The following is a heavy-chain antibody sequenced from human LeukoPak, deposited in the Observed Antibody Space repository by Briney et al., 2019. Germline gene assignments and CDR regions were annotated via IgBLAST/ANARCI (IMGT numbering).Heavy chain of an antibody. CDR2: INQDGSKE. CDR3: VRDGGVSGYDLLDY. CDR1: GFTFGNYW. V-gene: IGHV3-7*01. Sequence: GGSLRLSCAASGFTFGNYWMTWVRQAPGKGLEWVAHINQDGSKEYYMDSVKARFTISRDNAKNSLSLQMNSLRAEDTAVYYCVRDGGVSGYDLLDYWGQGTLVTVSS. D-gene: IGHD5-12*01. J-gene: IGHJ4*02.